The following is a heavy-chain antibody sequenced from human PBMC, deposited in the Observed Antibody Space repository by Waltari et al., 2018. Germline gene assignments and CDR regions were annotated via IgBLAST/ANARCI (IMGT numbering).Heavy chain of an antibody. V-gene: IGHV3-30-3*01. CDR3: ARAGVVVAATGWFDP. Sequence: QVQLVASGGGVVQPGRSLRLSCAASGFTFSSYAMPWVRQAPGKGLEWVAVISYDGSNKYYADSVKGRFTISRDNSKNTLYLQMNSLRAEDTAVYYCARAGVVVAATGWFDPWGQGTLVTVSS. CDR2: ISYDGSNK. CDR1: GFTFSSYA. J-gene: IGHJ5*02. D-gene: IGHD2-15*01.